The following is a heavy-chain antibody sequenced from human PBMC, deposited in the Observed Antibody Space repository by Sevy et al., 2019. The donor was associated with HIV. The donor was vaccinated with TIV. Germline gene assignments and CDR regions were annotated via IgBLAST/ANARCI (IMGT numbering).Heavy chain of an antibody. CDR3: ARGAGNSEWGYYFRY. Sequence: GGSLRLSCAASGFTFSTYWMNWVRQAPGKGLVWVSRINSDESSDGGSTRYADSVKGRFTISRDNAKNALYLQMNSLRAEDTAVYYCARGAGNSEWGYYFRYWGQGTLVTVSS. J-gene: IGHJ4*02. CDR2: INSDESSDGGST. CDR1: GFTFSTYW. D-gene: IGHD6-13*01. V-gene: IGHV3-74*01.